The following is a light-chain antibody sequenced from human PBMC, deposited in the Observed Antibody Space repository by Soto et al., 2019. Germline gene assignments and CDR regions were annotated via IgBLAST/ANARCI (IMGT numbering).Light chain of an antibody. Sequence: QSALTQPPSASGSPGQSVTISCIGTSSDVGGYNSVSWYQQHPGKAPRLMIYEVNKRPSGVPDRFSGSKSGNTASLTVSGLQADDESYYYFSSFAGSSKYVFGTGTKVTVL. CDR1: SSDVGGYNS. CDR3: SSFAGSSKYV. CDR2: EVN. V-gene: IGLV2-8*01. J-gene: IGLJ1*01.